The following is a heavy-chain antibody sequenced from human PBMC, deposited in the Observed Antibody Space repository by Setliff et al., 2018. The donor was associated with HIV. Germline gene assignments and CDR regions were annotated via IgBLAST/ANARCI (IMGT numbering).Heavy chain of an antibody. Sequence: GGSLRLSCAASGFTFSSYWMSWVRQAPGKGLEWVANIKQDGSEKYYVDSVKGRFTISRDNAKNSLYLQMNSLRAEDTAVYYCAREKRGYSGYSLGYYYMDVWGKGTTVTVSS. J-gene: IGHJ6*03. CDR2: IKQDGSEK. CDR1: GFTFSSYW. D-gene: IGHD5-12*01. V-gene: IGHV3-7*03. CDR3: AREKRGYSGYSLGYYYMDV.